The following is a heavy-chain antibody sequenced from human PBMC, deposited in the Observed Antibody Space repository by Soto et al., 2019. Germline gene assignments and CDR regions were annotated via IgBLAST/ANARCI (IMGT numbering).Heavy chain of an antibody. V-gene: IGHV3-11*05. CDR3: ATGPGRLSD. D-gene: IGHD3-3*01. Sequence: QVQLVESGGGLVKPGGSLRLSCAASGFTFSDYYMSWIRQAPGKGLESLSYISGSSSDTKYADSVRGRFTISRDNAKNSLYLQMNSMRAEDTDVYYCATGPGRLSDWGQGTPVIVSS. CDR1: GFTFSDYY. CDR2: ISGSSSDT. J-gene: IGHJ4*02.